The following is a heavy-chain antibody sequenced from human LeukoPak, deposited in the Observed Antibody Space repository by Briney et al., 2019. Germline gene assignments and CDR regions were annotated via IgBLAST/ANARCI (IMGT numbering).Heavy chain of an antibody. J-gene: IGHJ4*02. CDR2: INPNSGGT. CDR1: GYTFTGYY. D-gene: IGHD2-2*01. CDR3: AREVTYCSSTSCLDY. V-gene: IGHV1-2*02. Sequence: ASVKVSCKASGYTFTGYYMHWVRQAPGQGLEWMGWINPNSGGTNYAQKFQGRVTMTRDTSISTAYMELSRLRSDDTAVYYCAREVTYCSSTSCLDYWGQGTLVTVSS.